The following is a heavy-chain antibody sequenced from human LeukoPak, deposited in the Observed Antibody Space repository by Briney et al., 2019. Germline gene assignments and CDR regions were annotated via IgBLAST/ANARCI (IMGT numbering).Heavy chain of an antibody. Sequence: PSETLSLTCTVSGGSISSYYWSWIRQPPGKGLEWIGYIYYSGSTYYNASLKSRVTISVDTSKNQFSLKLSSVTAADTAVYYCAVEQQLRFDPWGQGTLVTVSS. CDR3: AVEQQLRFDP. CDR1: GGSISSYY. D-gene: IGHD6-13*01. J-gene: IGHJ5*02. V-gene: IGHV4-59*08. CDR2: IYYSGST.